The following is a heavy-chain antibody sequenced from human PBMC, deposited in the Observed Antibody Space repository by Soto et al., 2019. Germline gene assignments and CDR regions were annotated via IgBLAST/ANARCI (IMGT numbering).Heavy chain of an antibody. CDR3: ARAVYATPFDY. CDR2: IKQDGGEK. Sequence: GGSLRLSCAASGFTSTNYWLSWVRQAPGKGLEWVANIKQDGGEKYYVDSVKGRFTISRDNAKNSLYLQMNSPRAEDTAVYYCARAVYATPFDYWGQGTLVTVSS. D-gene: IGHD2-8*01. J-gene: IGHJ4*02. CDR1: GFTSTNYW. V-gene: IGHV3-7*01.